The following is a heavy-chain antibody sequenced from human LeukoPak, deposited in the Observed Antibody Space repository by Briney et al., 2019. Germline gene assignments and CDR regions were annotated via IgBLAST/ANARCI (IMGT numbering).Heavy chain of an antibody. V-gene: IGHV3-23*01. D-gene: IGHD1-26*01. CDR2: ISGSGGST. CDR1: GFTFSSYA. Sequence: PGGSLRLSCAASGFTFSSYAMSWVRQAPGKGLEWDSAISGSGGSTYYADSVKGRFTISRDNSKNTLYLQMNSLRAEDTAVYYCARYQVGATEYFDYWGQGTLVTVSS. CDR3: ARYQVGATEYFDY. J-gene: IGHJ4*02.